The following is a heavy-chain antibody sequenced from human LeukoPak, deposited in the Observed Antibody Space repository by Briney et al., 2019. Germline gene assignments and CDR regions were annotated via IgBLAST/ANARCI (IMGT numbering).Heavy chain of an antibody. CDR3: ARHAAYYYDSSGPGGAYYFDY. J-gene: IGHJ4*02. CDR1: GGSISSSSYY. D-gene: IGHD3-22*01. Sequence: SETLSLTCTVSGGSISSSSYYWGWIRQPPGEGLEWIGSIYYSGSTYYNPSLKSRVTISVDTSKNQFSLKLSSVTAADTAVYYCARHAAYYYDSSGPGGAYYFDYWGQGTLVTVSS. V-gene: IGHV4-39*01. CDR2: IYYSGST.